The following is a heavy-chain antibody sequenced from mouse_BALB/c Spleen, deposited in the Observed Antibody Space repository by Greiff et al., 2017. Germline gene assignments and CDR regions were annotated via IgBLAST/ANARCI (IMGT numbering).Heavy chain of an antibody. D-gene: IGHD2-14*01. CDR3: ARGYRYSYAMDY. CDR1: GFNIKDTY. CDR2: IDPANGNT. V-gene: IGHV14-3*02. Sequence: EVKLQQSGAELVKPGASVKLSCTASGFNIKDTYMHWVKQRPEQGLEWIGRIDPANGNTKYDPKFQGKATITADTSSNTAYLQLSSLTSEDTAVYYCARGYRYSYAMDYWGQGTSVTVSS. J-gene: IGHJ4*01.